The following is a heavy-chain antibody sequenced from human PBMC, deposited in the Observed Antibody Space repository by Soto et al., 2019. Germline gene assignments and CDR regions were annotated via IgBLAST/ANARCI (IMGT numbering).Heavy chain of an antibody. CDR2: MSYSGST. CDR1: GGSISSGGYY. CDR3: AGDGAAGGLRYIDY. V-gene: IGHV4-31*03. Sequence: QVQLQEAGPGLVKPSQTLSLTCTVSGGSISSGGYYWSWIRQHPGKGLEWIGNMSYSGSTYYNPSLKSRVTISVDTSKNQFSLKLSSVTAADTAVYYCAGDGAAGGLRYIDYWGQGTLVTVSS. J-gene: IGHJ4*02. D-gene: IGHD2-8*02.